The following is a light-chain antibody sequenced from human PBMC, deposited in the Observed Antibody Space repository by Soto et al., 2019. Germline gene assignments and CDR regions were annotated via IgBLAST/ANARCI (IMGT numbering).Light chain of an antibody. CDR1: QSVSSSN. CDR3: QQYGSSPWA. CDR2: GAS. Sequence: IVLAQSPGTLSLSPGERATLSXXXSQSVSSSNLAWYQQKPGQAPRLLISGASSRATGVPDRFSGSGSGTDFTLTISRLEPEDFAVYYCQQYGSSPWAFGQGTKVDI. V-gene: IGKV3-20*01. J-gene: IGKJ1*01.